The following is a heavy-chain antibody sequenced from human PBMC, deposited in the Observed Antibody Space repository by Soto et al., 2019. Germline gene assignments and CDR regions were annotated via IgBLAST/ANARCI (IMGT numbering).Heavy chain of an antibody. CDR3: ARGRVLLWFGEGMRYYYYGMDV. D-gene: IGHD3-10*01. CDR2: INHSGST. CDR1: GGSFSGYY. Sequence: QVQLQQWGAGLLKPSETLSLTCAVYGGSFSGYYWSWIRQPPGKGLEWIGEINHSGSTNYNPSLKSRVTRSVDTSKNQFSLKLSSVTAADTAVYYCARGRVLLWFGEGMRYYYYGMDVWGQGTTVTVSS. J-gene: IGHJ6*02. V-gene: IGHV4-34*01.